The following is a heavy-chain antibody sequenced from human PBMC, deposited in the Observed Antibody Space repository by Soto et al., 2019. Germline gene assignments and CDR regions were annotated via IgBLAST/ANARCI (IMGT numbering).Heavy chain of an antibody. Sequence: EVQLVESGGGLVKPGGSLRLSCAASGFTFSSYSMNWVRQAPGKGLEWVSSISSSSSYIYYADSVKGRFTISRDNAKNSLYLQMNSLRAEDTAVYYCARDILHDRDGYLVWGQGTLVTVSS. CDR1: GFTFSSYS. J-gene: IGHJ4*02. CDR2: ISSSSSYI. D-gene: IGHD5-12*01. CDR3: ARDILHDRDGYLV. V-gene: IGHV3-21*01.